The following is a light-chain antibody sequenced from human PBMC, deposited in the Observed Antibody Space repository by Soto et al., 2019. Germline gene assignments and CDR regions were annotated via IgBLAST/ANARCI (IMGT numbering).Light chain of an antibody. CDR3: MLWNQGPRA. V-gene: IGKV2-30*02. J-gene: IGKJ1*01. Sequence: DALLTDSPLSLPLTLGQPASISCRSSQSLVHSDGNTYLNWFLQRPVPSLRRIVYRVSNRDSGVPDIIRVSESGSYLPLQICRLEAEGRGVYMRMLWNQGPRAYAQGTLVDIX. CDR2: RVS. CDR1: QSLVHSDGNTY.